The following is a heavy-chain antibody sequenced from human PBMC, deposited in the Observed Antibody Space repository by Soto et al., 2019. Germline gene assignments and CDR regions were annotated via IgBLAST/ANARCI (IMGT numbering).Heavy chain of an antibody. D-gene: IGHD2-15*01. V-gene: IGHV4-59*08. CDR3: ARHKYGYCSGGSCYPGSFDY. Sequence: SETLSLTCTVSGRSISSYYWILVRQPPGQGLDWIGYIYYSGSTNYNPSLKSRVTISVDTSKNRFSLKLSSVTAADTAVYYCARHKYGYCSGGSCYPGSFDYWGQGTLVTVSS. CDR2: IYYSGST. CDR1: GRSISSYY. J-gene: IGHJ4*02.